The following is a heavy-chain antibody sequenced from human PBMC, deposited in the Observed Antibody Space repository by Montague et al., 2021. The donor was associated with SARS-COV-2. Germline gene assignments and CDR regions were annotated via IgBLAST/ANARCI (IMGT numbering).Heavy chain of an antibody. Sequence: PALAKPTQTLTLTCTFSGFSLNTNGVGVGWIRQPPGKALEWLALIYWGDDKRYSPSLKSRLTITKDTSKNQVVLTMTNMDPVDTATYYCARGPSDTYYYNGMDVWGRETTVTVSS. CDR1: GFSLNTNGVG. CDR2: IYWGDDK. J-gene: IGHJ6*02. V-gene: IGHV2-5*02. CDR3: ARGPSDTYYYNGMDV.